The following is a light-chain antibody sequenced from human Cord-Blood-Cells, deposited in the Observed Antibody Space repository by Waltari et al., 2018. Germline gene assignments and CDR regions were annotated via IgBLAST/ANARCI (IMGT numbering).Light chain of an antibody. CDR3: LLYYGGAQV. CDR2: STS. V-gene: IGLV7-43*01. Sequence: QTVVTQDPSLTGSPGGSVNLTCASSPGVVTSLYLPNWFQQKPGQAPRALIYSTSNKHPWTPARFSGSLLGGKAALTLSGVQPEDEAEYYCLLYYGGAQVFGGGTKLTVL. J-gene: IGLJ3*02. CDR1: PGVVTSLYL.